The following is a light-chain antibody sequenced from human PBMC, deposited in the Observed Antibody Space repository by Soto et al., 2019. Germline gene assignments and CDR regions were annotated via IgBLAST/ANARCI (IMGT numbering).Light chain of an antibody. J-gene: IGKJ3*01. CDR2: GAS. CDR3: QQYGSAPLFT. CDR1: QSVSSSY. V-gene: IGKV3-20*01. Sequence: EIVLTQSPGTLSLSPGERATLSCRASQSVSSSYLAWYQQKPGQAPRLLIYGASSMATGIPDRFSGSGSGTDFTLTIIRLVPEDFAVYYCQQYGSAPLFTFCPGTQVDIK.